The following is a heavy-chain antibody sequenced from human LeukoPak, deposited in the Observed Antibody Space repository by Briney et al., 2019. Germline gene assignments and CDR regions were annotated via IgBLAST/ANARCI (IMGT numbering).Heavy chain of an antibody. Sequence: SETLSLTCTVSGGSISSYYWSWIRQPPGKELEWLGYIYYSGSTNYNPSLKSRVTISVDTSNNQFSLKLSSVTAADTAVYYCARGRDSYNYFDYWGQGTLVTVSS. J-gene: IGHJ4*02. D-gene: IGHD5-24*01. CDR3: ARGRDSYNYFDY. V-gene: IGHV4-59*01. CDR1: GGSISSYY. CDR2: IYYSGST.